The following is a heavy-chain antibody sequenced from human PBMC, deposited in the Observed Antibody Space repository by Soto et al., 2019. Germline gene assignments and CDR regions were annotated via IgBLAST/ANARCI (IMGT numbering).Heavy chain of an antibody. V-gene: IGHV4-31*03. D-gene: IGHD2-15*01. CDR1: GDSIDTIGYF. J-gene: IGHJ4*02. Sequence: QVRLQESGSGLVKPSQTLSLTCSVSGDSIDTIGYFWSWVRQRPGEGLEWIGHIYYSGHTNYNPSLKSRLTLSIDTSANQFSLRLMSVTDADTPVYYCARDPEYAAIDYWGQGKLVIVSS. CDR3: ARDPEYAAIDY. CDR2: IYYSGHT.